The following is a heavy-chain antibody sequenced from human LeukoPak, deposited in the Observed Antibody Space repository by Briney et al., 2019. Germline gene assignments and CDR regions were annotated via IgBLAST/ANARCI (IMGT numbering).Heavy chain of an antibody. CDR2: ISSSSSTI. Sequence: GGSLRLSCAASGFTFSSYSMNWVRQAPGKGLEWVSYISSSSSTIYYADSVKGRFAISRDNAKNPLYLQMNSLRDEDTAVYYGARGTNYYDSMGYRDYWGQGTLVTVSS. CDR1: GFTFSSYS. J-gene: IGHJ4*02. V-gene: IGHV3-48*02. CDR3: ARGTNYYDSMGYRDY. D-gene: IGHD3-22*01.